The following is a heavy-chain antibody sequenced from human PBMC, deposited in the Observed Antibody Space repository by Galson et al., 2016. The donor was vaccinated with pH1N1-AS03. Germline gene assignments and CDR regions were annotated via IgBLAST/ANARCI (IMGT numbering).Heavy chain of an antibody. D-gene: IGHD3-22*01. V-gene: IGHV1-69*02. J-gene: IGHJ4*02. CDR3: ARAETYYDQFFDY. CDR1: GDTFNNYT. Sequence: SVKVSCKASGDTFNNYTFNWLRQAPGQGLEWMGRIIPILGITNYAQRFQDRVTLTRDTSASTAYMELSSLRSEDTAVYFCARAETYYDQFFDYWGQGTLVTVSS. CDR2: IIPILGIT.